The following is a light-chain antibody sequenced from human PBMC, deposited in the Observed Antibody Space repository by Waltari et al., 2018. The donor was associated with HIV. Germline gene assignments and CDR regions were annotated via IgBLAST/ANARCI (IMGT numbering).Light chain of an antibody. CDR1: QSIRGD. CDR3: QHYHNWPGT. Sequence: IVLTQSPAILSGSPGERVTLSCRASQSIRGDLAWYQQKPGQSPRLLIYGASTRATGVPATFSGSGSGTDFTLTNSSLQVDDFVVYYCQHYHNWPGTFGQGTKVEV. J-gene: IGKJ1*01. V-gene: IGKV3-15*01. CDR2: GAS.